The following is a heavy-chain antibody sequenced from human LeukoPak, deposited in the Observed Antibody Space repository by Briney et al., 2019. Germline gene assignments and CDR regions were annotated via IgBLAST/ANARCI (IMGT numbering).Heavy chain of an antibody. D-gene: IGHD1-26*01. CDR2: ISGSGGST. Sequence: PGGSLRLSCAASGFTFSRYAMSWVRQAPGKGLEWFSAISGSGGSTYYADSVKGRLTISRDNSKNTLYLQMNSLRAEDTAVYYCAKDDGVRIRELLNFDYWGQGTLVTVSS. V-gene: IGHV3-23*01. CDR3: AKDDGVRIRELLNFDY. CDR1: GFTFSRYA. J-gene: IGHJ4*02.